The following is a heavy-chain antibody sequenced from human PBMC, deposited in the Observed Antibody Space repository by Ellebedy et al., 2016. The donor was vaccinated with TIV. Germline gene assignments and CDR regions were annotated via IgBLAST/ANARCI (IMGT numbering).Heavy chain of an antibody. J-gene: IGHJ4*02. CDR1: GFTFRNYW. D-gene: IGHD2-15*01. CDR3: ARAIGAGDGK. CDR2: IKEDGSAI. Sequence: GESLKISCVASGFTFRNYWMHWVRQAPGKGLDWVANIKEDGSAIYYVDSVKGRFTISRDNAKNSLYLQMNSLRTEDTALYYCARAIGAGDGKWGQGALVTVSS. V-gene: IGHV3-7*04.